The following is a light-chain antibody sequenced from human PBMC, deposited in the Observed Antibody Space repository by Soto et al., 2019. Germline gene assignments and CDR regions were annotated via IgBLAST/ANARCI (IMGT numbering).Light chain of an antibody. CDR1: LAISNY. Sequence: DIQMTQSPSSLSAFVGDRVTITCRASLAISNYLAWYQQKPGKAPNLLIYGASTLQSGVPSRFAGSGSGTEFSLNITSLQPEDVATYYCQRYNTVPWTFGQGTKVEIK. CDR3: QRYNTVPWT. J-gene: IGKJ1*01. CDR2: GAS. V-gene: IGKV1-27*01.